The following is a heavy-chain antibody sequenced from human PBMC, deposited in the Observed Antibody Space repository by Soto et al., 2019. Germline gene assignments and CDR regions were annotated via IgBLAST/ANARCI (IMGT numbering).Heavy chain of an antibody. CDR2: ISGSGGST. Sequence: GGSLRLSCAASGFTFSSYAMSWVRQAPGKGLEWVSAISGSGGSTYYADSVKGRFTISRDNSKNTLYLQMNSLRAEDTAVYYCAKHLKDIVATISSAFDIWGQGTMVTVSS. D-gene: IGHD5-12*01. CDR3: AKHLKDIVATISSAFDI. V-gene: IGHV3-23*01. CDR1: GFTFSSYA. J-gene: IGHJ3*02.